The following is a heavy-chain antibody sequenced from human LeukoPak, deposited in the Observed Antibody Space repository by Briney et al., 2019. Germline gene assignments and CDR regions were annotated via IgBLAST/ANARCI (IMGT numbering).Heavy chain of an antibody. CDR3: ARDKRLGDYVADP. J-gene: IGHJ5*02. CDR1: GYTFTGYY. Sequence: ASVKVSCKASGYTFTGYYMHWVRQAPGQGLEWMGWINPNSGGTNYPQKFQGRVTMTRDTSISTAYMELGRLRSDDTAVYYCARDKRLGDYVADPWGQGTLVTVSS. CDR2: INPNSGGT. V-gene: IGHV1-2*02. D-gene: IGHD4-17*01.